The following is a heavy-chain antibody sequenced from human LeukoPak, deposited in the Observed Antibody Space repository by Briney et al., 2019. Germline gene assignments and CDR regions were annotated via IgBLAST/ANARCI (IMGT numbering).Heavy chain of an antibody. CDR2: ISSSSSTR. CDR1: GFTFSSYS. CDR3: ARDTVLAHAFDI. J-gene: IGHJ3*02. D-gene: IGHD6-6*01. Sequence: PGGSLRLSCAASGFTFSSYSMNWVRQAPGKGLEWVSYISSSSSTRYYADSVKGRFTISRDNAKNSWCPQMNSLRAEDTAVYYCARDTVLAHAFDIWGQGTMVTVSS. V-gene: IGHV3-48*01.